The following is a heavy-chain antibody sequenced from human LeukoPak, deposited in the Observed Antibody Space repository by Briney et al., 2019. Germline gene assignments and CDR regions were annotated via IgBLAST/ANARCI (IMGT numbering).Heavy chain of an antibody. V-gene: IGHV3-11*01. CDR1: GFTFSDYY. D-gene: IGHD2-2*02. CDR2: ISSSGSTI. CDR3: ARVDIVVVPAATPADYYYYGMDV. J-gene: IGHJ6*02. Sequence: GGSLRLSCAASGFTFSDYYMSWIRQAPGKGLEWVSYISSSGSTIYYADSVKGRFTISRDNAKNSLYLQMNSLRAEDTAVYYCARVDIVVVPAATPADYYYYGMDVWGQGTTVTVSS.